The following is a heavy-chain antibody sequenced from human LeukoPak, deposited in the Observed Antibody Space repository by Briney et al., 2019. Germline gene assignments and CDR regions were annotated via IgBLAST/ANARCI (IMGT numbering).Heavy chain of an antibody. J-gene: IGHJ5*02. CDR3: AKETDPGGTNWFDP. V-gene: IGHV3-20*04. D-gene: IGHD3-16*01. CDR2: INWNGGST. CDR1: GFTFSDYY. Sequence: GGSLRLSCAASGFTFSDYYMSWVRQAPGKGLEWVSGINWNGGSTGYADSVKGRFTISRDNSKSTLYLQMNSLRVEDTAVYYCAKETDPGGTNWFDPWGQGTLVTVSS.